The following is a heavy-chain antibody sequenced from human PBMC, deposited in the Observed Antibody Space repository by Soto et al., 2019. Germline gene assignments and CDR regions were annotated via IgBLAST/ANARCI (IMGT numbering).Heavy chain of an antibody. D-gene: IGHD3-10*01. Sequence: SETLSLTCTGSGASIYNYYWSWIRQPPGKGLEWIGYFYYSGTPNYNPSLKSRVTMSVDTSKNQFSLKLTSVTAADTAFYYCARVVGDQLLSSWFDPWGQGTLVTAPQ. V-gene: IGHV4-59*01. CDR2: FYYSGTP. CDR3: ARVVGDQLLSSWFDP. J-gene: IGHJ5*02. CDR1: GASIYNYY.